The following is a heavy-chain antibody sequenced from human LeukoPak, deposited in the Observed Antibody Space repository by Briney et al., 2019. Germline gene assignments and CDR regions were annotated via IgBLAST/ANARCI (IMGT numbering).Heavy chain of an antibody. CDR2: IGANSAI. Sequence: GGSLRLSCAASGFTFSTYSMNWVRQAPGKGLEWVSYIGANSAIFYADSVKGRFTISRDNAKNSLSLQMNSLRDDDTAVYYCAREGYYGAFDIWGQGTMVTVSS. J-gene: IGHJ3*02. V-gene: IGHV3-48*02. CDR1: GFTFSTYS. D-gene: IGHD3-10*01. CDR3: AREGYYGAFDI.